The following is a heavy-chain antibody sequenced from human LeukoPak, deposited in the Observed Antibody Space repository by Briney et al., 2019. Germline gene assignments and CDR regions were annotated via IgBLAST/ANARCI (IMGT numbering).Heavy chain of an antibody. CDR2: ISWNSGSI. J-gene: IGHJ4*02. CDR1: GFTFDDYA. D-gene: IGHD5-18*01. Sequence: GGSPRLSCAASGFTFDDYAMHWVRQAPGKGLEWVSGISWNSGSIGYADSVKGRFTISRDNAKNSLYLQMNSLRAEDTALYYCAKDRGYSYGPFDYWGQGTLVTVSS. CDR3: AKDRGYSYGPFDY. V-gene: IGHV3-9*01.